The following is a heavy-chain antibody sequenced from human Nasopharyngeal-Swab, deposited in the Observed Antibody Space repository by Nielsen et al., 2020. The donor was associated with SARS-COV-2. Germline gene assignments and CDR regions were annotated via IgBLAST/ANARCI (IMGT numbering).Heavy chain of an antibody. CDR2: IYYSGST. V-gene: IGHV4-30-4*02. CDR1: AGSSSSGDYY. CDR3: VRDRGSGNNYFDY. D-gene: IGHD3-10*01. Sequence: SETRSLTCTVSAGSSSSGDYYWKWMRQPPGKGLEWIGNIYYSGSTSYNPSLESRVTISRDTSRNQFSLKLSSVTGADAAVYYCVRDRGSGNNYFDYWGQGTLVTVSS. J-gene: IGHJ4*02.